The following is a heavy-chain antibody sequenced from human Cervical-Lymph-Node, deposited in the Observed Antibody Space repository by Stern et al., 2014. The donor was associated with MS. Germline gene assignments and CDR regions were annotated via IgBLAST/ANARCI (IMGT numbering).Heavy chain of an antibody. D-gene: IGHD3-22*01. Sequence: QMQLVQSGPEVKKPGTSVKVSCKASGFTFTSSAVQWVRQARGQRLEWIGWIVLGRGNTNNAQKFQERVTITRDMATSTAYMELSSLRSEDTAVYYCAADRDSSGYYFDAFDIWGQGTMVTVSS. CDR2: IVLGRGNT. CDR1: GFTFTSSA. V-gene: IGHV1-58*01. CDR3: AADRDSSGYYFDAFDI. J-gene: IGHJ3*02.